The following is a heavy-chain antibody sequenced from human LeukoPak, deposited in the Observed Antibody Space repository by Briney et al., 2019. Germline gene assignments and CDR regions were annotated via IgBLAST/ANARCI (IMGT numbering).Heavy chain of an antibody. D-gene: IGHD5/OR15-5a*01. V-gene: IGHV3-30*18. CDR1: GFRFSSYG. J-gene: IGHJ5*02. Sequence: GGSLRLSCAASGFRFSSYGMHWVRQAPGKGLEWVAVISDDGIKIYYGDSVKGRFTISRDNSKNTLNLQMDSLRADDTAVYYCGKGPGYSVYDNLPHHWGQGTLLTVSS. CDR3: GKGPGYSVYDNLPHH. CDR2: ISDDGIKI.